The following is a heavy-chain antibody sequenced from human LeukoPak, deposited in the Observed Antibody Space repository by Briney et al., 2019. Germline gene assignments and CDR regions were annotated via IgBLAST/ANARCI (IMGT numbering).Heavy chain of an antibody. CDR2: IYSGGST. CDR1: GFTVSSNY. Sequence: GGSLRLSCAASGFTVSSNYMSWVRQAPGKGLEWVSVIYSGGSTYYADSVKGRFTISRDNSKNTLYLQMNSLRAEDTAVYYCARDRGSSSSVGGRFDPWGQGTLVTVST. J-gene: IGHJ5*02. D-gene: IGHD6-13*01. CDR3: ARDRGSSSSVGGRFDP. V-gene: IGHV3-53*01.